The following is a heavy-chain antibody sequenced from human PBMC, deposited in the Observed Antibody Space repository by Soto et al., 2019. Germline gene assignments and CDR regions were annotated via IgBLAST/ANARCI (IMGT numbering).Heavy chain of an antibody. D-gene: IGHD3-22*01. CDR1: GFTFNTNS. J-gene: IGHJ4*02. CDR3: AGDFGYDRSGYHYEGGDY. V-gene: IGHV3-48*02. Sequence: EVQLVESGGGLAQPGGSLRLSCAASGFTFNTNSMNWVRQAPGKGLEWVSYISSGSNSKYYADSVKGRFTISRDNAKNPLYLQINSLRDEDTAIYYCAGDFGYDRSGYHYEGGDYRGQGTRVTVPS. CDR2: ISSGSNSK.